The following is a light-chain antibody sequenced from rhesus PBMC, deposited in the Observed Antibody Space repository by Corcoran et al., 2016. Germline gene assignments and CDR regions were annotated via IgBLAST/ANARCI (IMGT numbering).Light chain of an antibody. CDR1: QGISSW. CDR3: LQYSSSPFT. J-gene: IGKJ3*01. Sequence: DIQMTQSPSSLSASVGDKVTITCRASQGISSWLAWSQQKQGKAPTLLIYKAARLQSGVPSRFSGSGSGTDFTLTISSRQPEDFATYYCLQYSSSPFTFGPGTKLDIK. V-gene: IGKV1-22*01. CDR2: KAA.